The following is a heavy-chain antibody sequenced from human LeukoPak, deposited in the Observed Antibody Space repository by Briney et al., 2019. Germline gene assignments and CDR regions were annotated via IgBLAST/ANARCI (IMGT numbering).Heavy chain of an antibody. J-gene: IGHJ4*02. Sequence: SVKVSCKASGGTFSSYAISWVRQAPGQGLEWMGGIIPIFGAANYAQKFQGRVTITADKSTSTAYMELSSLRSDDTAVYYCARVRYRLAETYIDYWGQGTLVTVSS. V-gene: IGHV1-69*06. CDR2: IIPIFGAA. CDR3: ARVRYRLAETYIDY. CDR1: GGTFSSYA. D-gene: IGHD3-16*01.